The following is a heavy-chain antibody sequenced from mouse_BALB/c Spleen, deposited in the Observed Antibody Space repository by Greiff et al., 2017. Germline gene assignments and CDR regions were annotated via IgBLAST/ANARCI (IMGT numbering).Heavy chain of an antibody. CDR3: ARIYYGNYRDFDY. CDR2: IWWDDDK. Sequence: QVTLKESGPGILQPSQTLSLTCSFSGFSLSTSGMGVGWIRQPSGKGLEWLAHIWWDDDKRYNPALKSRLTISKDTSSNQVFLKIASVDTADTATYDCARIYYGNYRDFDYWGQGTTLTVSA. CDR1: GFSLSTSGMG. D-gene: IGHD2-1*01. V-gene: IGHV8-8*01. J-gene: IGHJ2*01.